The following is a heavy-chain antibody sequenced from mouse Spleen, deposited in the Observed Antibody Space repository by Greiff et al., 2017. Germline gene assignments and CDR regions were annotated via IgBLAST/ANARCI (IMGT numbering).Heavy chain of an antibody. CDR3: ARWYGNYDY. Sequence: QVQLQQSGPELVKPGASVKISCKAFGYAFSSSWMNWVKQRPGKGLEWIGRIYPGDGDTNYNGKFKGKATLTADKSSSTAYMQLSSLTSEDSAVYFCARWYGNYDYWGQGTTLTVSS. CDR2: IYPGDGDT. J-gene: IGHJ2*01. D-gene: IGHD2-10*02. CDR1: GYAFSSSW. V-gene: IGHV1-82*01.